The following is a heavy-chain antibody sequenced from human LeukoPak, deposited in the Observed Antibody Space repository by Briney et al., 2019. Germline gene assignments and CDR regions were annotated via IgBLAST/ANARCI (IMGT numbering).Heavy chain of an antibody. D-gene: IGHD3-22*01. CDR1: GGSISSGGYY. CDR3: ARGTDDSSGYPFDY. Sequence: PSETLSLTCTVSGGSISSGGYYWSWIRQHPGKGLEWIGYIYYSGSTYYNPSLKSRVTISVDTSKNQFSLKLSSVTAADTAVYYCARGTDDSSGYPFDYWGQGTLVTVSS. V-gene: IGHV4-31*03. J-gene: IGHJ4*02. CDR2: IYYSGST.